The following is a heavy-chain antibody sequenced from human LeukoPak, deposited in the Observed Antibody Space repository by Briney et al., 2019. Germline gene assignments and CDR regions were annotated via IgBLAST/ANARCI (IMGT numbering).Heavy chain of an antibody. Sequence: PGGSLRLSCAASGFTFSDYYMSWIRQAPGKGLEWVSYISSSGSTIYYADSVKGRFAISRDNAKSSLYLQMNSLRAEDTAVYYCARGQYYYDSSGYYRTFDYWGQGTLVTVSS. D-gene: IGHD3-22*01. V-gene: IGHV3-11*01. CDR1: GFTFSDYY. J-gene: IGHJ4*02. CDR2: ISSSGSTI. CDR3: ARGQYYYDSSGYYRTFDY.